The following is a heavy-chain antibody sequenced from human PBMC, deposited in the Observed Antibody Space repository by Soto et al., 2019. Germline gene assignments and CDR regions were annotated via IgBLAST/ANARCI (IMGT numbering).Heavy chain of an antibody. J-gene: IGHJ5*02. CDR2: INAGNGDT. V-gene: IGHV1-3*05. Sequence: QVQLVQSGAEEKKPGASVKVSCKASGYTFSTYALHWVRQAPGQRLEWMGWINAGNGDTKHSQKFQGRVTFTRDTSASTAYMELSSLRSEDTAVYYCARDRGGSTGWFDPWGQGTLVTVSS. D-gene: IGHD3-16*01. CDR3: ARDRGGSTGWFDP. CDR1: GYTFSTYA.